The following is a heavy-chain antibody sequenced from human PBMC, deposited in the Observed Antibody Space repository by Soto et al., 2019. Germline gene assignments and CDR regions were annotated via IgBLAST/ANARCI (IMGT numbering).Heavy chain of an antibody. V-gene: IGHV1-18*01. CDR1: GYTFTHYG. CDR3: EIDLHAGGKYWYFDI. CDR2: INSFSGDT. D-gene: IGHD2-15*01. J-gene: IGHJ2*01. Sequence: QVQLGQSGAEVKKPGASVKVSCKASGYTFTHYGITWVRQAPGQGLEWMGWINSFSGDTNYPQKLQVRLTMTTETSTNSGYIELRNLTSDDTAVYYCEIDLHAGGKYWYFDIWGRGTRVTVSS.